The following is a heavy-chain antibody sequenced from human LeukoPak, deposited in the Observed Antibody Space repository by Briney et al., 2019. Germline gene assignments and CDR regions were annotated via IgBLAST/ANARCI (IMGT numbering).Heavy chain of an antibody. Sequence: SETLSLTCAVYGGSFSGYYWSWIRQPPGKGLEWIGEINHSGSTNYNPSLKSRVTISVDTSKNQFSLKLNSVTAADTAVYYCAKSNGYGLIDVWGQGTMVTVSS. J-gene: IGHJ3*01. V-gene: IGHV4-34*01. CDR1: GGSFSGYY. D-gene: IGHD3-10*01. CDR3: AKSNGYGLIDV. CDR2: INHSGST.